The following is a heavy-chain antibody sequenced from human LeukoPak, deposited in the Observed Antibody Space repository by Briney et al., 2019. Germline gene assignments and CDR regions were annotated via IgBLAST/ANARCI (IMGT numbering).Heavy chain of an antibody. D-gene: IGHD3-3*01. V-gene: IGHV3-21*01. CDR2: ISSSSSYM. CDR3: ARDRRFFEWLPDY. J-gene: IGHJ4*02. CDR1: GFTFSSYS. Sequence: PGGSLRLSCAASGFTFSSYSMNWVRQAPGKGLEWVSSISSSSSYMYYADSVKGRFTISRDNAKNSLYLQMSSLRAEDTAVYYCARDRRFFEWLPDYWGQGTLVAVSS.